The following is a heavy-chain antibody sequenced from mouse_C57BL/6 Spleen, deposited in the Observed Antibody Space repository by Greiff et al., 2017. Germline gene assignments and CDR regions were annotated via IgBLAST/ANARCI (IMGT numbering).Heavy chain of an antibody. CDR2: IYPGGGYT. CDR3: ARGDYYGSSYWYFDV. Sequence: VKLMESGAELVRPGTSVKMSCKASGYTFTNYWIGWAKQRPGHGLEWIGDIYPGGGYTNYNEKFKGKATLTADKSSSTAYMHFSSLTSEDSAIYYCARGDYYGSSYWYFDVWGTGTTVTVSS. D-gene: IGHD1-1*01. CDR1: GYTFTNYW. J-gene: IGHJ1*03. V-gene: IGHV1-63*01.